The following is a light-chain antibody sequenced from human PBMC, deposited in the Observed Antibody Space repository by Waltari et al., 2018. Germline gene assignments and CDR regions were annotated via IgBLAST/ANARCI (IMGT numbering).Light chain of an antibody. CDR2: RST. V-gene: IGLV1-47*01. Sequence: QPVLTQPPSTSGTPGQTVTISCFGSSSNIGSNFVYWYQQLPGEAPRLLIYRSTERLSRVPDRFSASSSGTSASLAIRGLRSEDEADYYCAAWDDRLSGPVFGGGTKLTVL. CDR3: AAWDDRLSGPV. CDR1: SSNIGSNF. J-gene: IGLJ2*01.